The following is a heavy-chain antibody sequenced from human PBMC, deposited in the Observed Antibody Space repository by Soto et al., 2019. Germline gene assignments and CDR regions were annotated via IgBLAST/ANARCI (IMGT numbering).Heavy chain of an antibody. CDR1: GFSLGSYS. J-gene: IGHJ6*02. CDR2: IDSDGSST. Sequence: GALRVPGEAAGFSLGSYSMNWVRQAPGKGLVWVSRIDSDGSSTTYADSVKGRFTTSRENAKNTLYLQMSSLRIEDTAVYYCARGRPYGMEVWGQGTTVTVSS. V-gene: IGHV3-74*01. CDR3: ARGRPYGMEV.